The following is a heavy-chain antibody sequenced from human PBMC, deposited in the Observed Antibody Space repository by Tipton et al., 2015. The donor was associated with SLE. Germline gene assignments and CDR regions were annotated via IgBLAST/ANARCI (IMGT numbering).Heavy chain of an antibody. CDR3: ARAGAGYYYYYYMDV. V-gene: IGHV4-59*01. J-gene: IGHJ6*03. Sequence: TLSLTCTVSGGSLSSYFWNWIRQPPGKGLEWIGYVYYSGSTSYNPSLRSRVTISVDTSKNQFSLKLSSVTAADTAVYYCARAGAGYYYYYYMDVWGKGTTVTVSS. CDR1: GGSLSSYF. CDR2: VYYSGST.